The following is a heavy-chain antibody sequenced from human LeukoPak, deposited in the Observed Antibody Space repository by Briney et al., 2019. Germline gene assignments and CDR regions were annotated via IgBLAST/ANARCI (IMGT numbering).Heavy chain of an antibody. D-gene: IGHD5-12*01. J-gene: IGHJ4*02. CDR2: INPNSGGT. CDR3: ARDDSGYAKEPLTSFDY. V-gene: IGHV1-2*02. CDR1: GYTFTGYY. Sequence: GASVKVSCKASGYTFTGYYMHWVRQAPGQGLEWMGWINPNSGGTNYAQKFQGRVTMTRDTSISTAYMGLSRLRSDDTAVYYCARDDSGYAKEPLTSFDYWGQGTLVTVSS.